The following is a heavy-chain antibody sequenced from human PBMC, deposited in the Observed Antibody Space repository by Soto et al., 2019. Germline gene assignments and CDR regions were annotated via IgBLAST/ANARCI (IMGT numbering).Heavy chain of an antibody. J-gene: IGHJ4*02. D-gene: IGHD2-15*01. V-gene: IGHV3-48*01. CDR3: AKDLGYCSGGSCFHFDY. CDR1: GFTFSSYS. Sequence: PGGSLRLSCAASGFTFSSYSMNWVRQAPGKGLEWVSYISSSSSTIYYADSVKGRFTISRDNAKNSLYLQMNSLRAEDTAVYYCAKDLGYCSGGSCFHFDYWGQGTLVTVSS. CDR2: ISSSSSTI.